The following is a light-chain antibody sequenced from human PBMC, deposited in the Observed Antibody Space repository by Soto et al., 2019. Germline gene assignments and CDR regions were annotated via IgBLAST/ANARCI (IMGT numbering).Light chain of an antibody. J-gene: IGLJ2*01. CDR1: SSNIGAGYD. CDR2: DNS. Sequence: QAVVTQPPSVSGAPGQRVTISCTGSSSNIGAGYDVHWYQQVPGTAPKLLIYDNSNRPSGVPDRFSGSTSGTSASLAITGLQAEDEADYYCQSYDSSLSGSGVVFGGGTKLTVL. V-gene: IGLV1-40*01. CDR3: QSYDSSLSGSGVV.